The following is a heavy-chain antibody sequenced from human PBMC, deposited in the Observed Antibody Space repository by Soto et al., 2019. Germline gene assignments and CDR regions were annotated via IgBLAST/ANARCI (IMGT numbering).Heavy chain of an antibody. V-gene: IGHV3-73*01. J-gene: IGHJ4*02. CDR1: GFTFSGSA. Sequence: EVQLVESGGGLVQPGGSLKLSCAASGFTFSGSAMHWVRQASGKGLEWVGRIRSKANSYATAYAASVKGRFTISRDDSKNRAYLQRNGRKTEDRAVYYCTGKNSTAVTTNPPRRYYFDYWGQGTLVTVSS. CDR2: IRSKANSYAT. D-gene: IGHD4-17*01. CDR3: TGKNSTAVTTNPPRRYYFDY.